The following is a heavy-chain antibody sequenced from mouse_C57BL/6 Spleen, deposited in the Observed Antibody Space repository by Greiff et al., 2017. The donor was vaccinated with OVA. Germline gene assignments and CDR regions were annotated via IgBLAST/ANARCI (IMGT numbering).Heavy chain of an antibody. Sequence: EVKLMESGGGLVKPGGSLKLSCAASGFTFSSYAMSWVRQTPEKRLEWVATISDGGSYTYYPDNVKGRFTISRDNAKNNLYLQMSHLKSEDTAMYYCARVENSNYPYWYFDVWGTGTTVTVSS. CDR3: ARVENSNYPYWYFDV. CDR1: GFTFSSYA. D-gene: IGHD2-5*01. J-gene: IGHJ1*03. V-gene: IGHV5-4*03. CDR2: ISDGGSYT.